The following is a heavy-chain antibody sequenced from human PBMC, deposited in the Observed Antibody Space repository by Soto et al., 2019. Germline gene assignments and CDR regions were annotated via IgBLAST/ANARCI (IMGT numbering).Heavy chain of an antibody. J-gene: IGHJ4*02. CDR2: ISAYNGNT. CDR3: ARDSSSSWYWYYFDY. V-gene: IGHV1-18*01. Sequence: ASVKVSCKASGYTFTSYGISWVRQAPGQGLERMGWISAYNGNTNYAQKLQGRVTMTTDTSTSTAYMELRSLRSDDAAVYYCARDSSSSWYWYYFDYWGQGTLVTVSS. D-gene: IGHD6-13*01. CDR1: GYTFTSYG.